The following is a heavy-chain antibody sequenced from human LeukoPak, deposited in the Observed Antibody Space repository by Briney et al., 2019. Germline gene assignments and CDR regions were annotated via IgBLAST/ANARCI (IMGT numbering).Heavy chain of an antibody. Sequence: GASVKVSCKASGYTFTSYYMHWVRQAPGQGLEWMGIINPSGGSTSYAQKFQGRVTMTRDTSTSTAYMELSSLRSEDTAVYYCAIAAAGPFDYWGQGTLVTVSS. V-gene: IGHV1-46*01. J-gene: IGHJ4*02. D-gene: IGHD6-13*01. CDR1: GYTFTSYY. CDR2: INPSGGST. CDR3: AIAAAGPFDY.